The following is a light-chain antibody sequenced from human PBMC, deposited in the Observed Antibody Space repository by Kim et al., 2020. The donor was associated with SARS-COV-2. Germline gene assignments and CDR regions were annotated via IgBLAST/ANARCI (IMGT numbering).Light chain of an antibody. CDR2: YDS. J-gene: IGLJ3*02. CDR1: NIGSKS. Sequence: SYELTQPPSVSVAPGKTARITCGGNNIGSKSVHWYQQKPGQAPVLVIYYDSDRPSGIPERFSGSNSGNTATLTINRVEAGDEADYYCQVWDSSSDHRVFGGGTQLTVL. CDR3: QVWDSSSDHRV. V-gene: IGLV3-21*04.